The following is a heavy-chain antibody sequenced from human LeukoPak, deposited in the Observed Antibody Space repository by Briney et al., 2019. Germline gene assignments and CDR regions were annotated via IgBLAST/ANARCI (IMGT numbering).Heavy chain of an antibody. D-gene: IGHD1-14*01. CDR1: GGTFSSYA. CDR2: IIPIFGTA. CDR3: ARNALRAGRDY. J-gene: IGHJ4*02. V-gene: IGHV1-69*01. Sequence: AGESLKISCKASGGTFSSYAISWVRQAPGQGLEWMGGIIPIFGTANYAQKFQGRVTITADESTSTAYMELSSLRSEDTAVYYCARNALRAGRDYWGQGTLVTVSS.